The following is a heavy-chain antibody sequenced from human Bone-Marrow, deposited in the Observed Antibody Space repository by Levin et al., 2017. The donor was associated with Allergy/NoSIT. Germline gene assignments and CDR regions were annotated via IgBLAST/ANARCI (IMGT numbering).Heavy chain of an antibody. CDR3: ARDLWDCRGDRCYSEPAGYY. J-gene: IGHJ4*02. CDR1: GFTFDTYA. CDR2: IAFHGNNK. D-gene: IGHD2-15*01. Sequence: GGSLRLSCAVSGFTFDTYAMHWFRQAPGKGLEWVAVIAFHGNNKNYADSVRGRFTISRDNSKKTVYLQLNSLRTEDTALYFCARDLWDCRGDRCYSEPAGYYWGQGALVIVSS. V-gene: IGHV3-30*04.